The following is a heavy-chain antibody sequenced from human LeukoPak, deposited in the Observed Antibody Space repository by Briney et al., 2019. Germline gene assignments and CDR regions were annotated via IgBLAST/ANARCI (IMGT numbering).Heavy chain of an antibody. J-gene: IGHJ4*02. CDR1: GFSFNSDW. Sequence: GGSLRLTCAASGFSFNSDWMDWVRQAPGKGLEWVANIKHDESEKNYLDSVKGRFTISRDNAQNSLYLQMNGLRVEDTAVYYCTRRLDDWGQGTLVTVSS. CDR2: IKHDESEK. V-gene: IGHV3-7*01. CDR3: TRRLDD. D-gene: IGHD3-16*01.